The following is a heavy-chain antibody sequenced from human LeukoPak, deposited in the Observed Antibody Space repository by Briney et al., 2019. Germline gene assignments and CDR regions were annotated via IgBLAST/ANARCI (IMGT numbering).Heavy chain of an antibody. CDR1: GFSLSTSGLG. Sequence: ESGPTLVKPTQTLTLTCTFSGFSLSTSGLGVAWIRQPPGKALEWLALIYGDDNKRYNPSLRSRLIITKDTSKNQVVLTMTSMDPVDTATYYCAHDVPGAEGFDYWGQGILVTVSS. CDR3: AHDVPGAEGFDY. J-gene: IGHJ4*02. CDR2: IYGDDNK. D-gene: IGHD1-14*01. V-gene: IGHV2-5*02.